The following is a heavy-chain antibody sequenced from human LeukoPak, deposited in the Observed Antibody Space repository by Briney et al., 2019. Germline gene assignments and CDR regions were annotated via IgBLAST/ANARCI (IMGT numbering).Heavy chain of an antibody. CDR1: GGSTNNYY. CDR2: ISYSGNT. D-gene: IGHD1-26*01. V-gene: IGHV4-59*01. J-gene: IGHJ3*02. CDR3: ARDSYTGNYFEDTFDI. Sequence: SETLSLTCTVSGGSTNNYYWSWIRQPPGKGLEWIGHISYSGNTNYNSSLRSRVTISVDTSNNQFSLRLSSVTAADTAVYYCARDSYTGNYFEDTFDIWGQGTMVTVSS.